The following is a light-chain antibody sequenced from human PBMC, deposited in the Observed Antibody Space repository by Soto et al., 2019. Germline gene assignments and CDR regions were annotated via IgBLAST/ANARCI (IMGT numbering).Light chain of an antibody. V-gene: IGLV1-40*01. CDR3: HSYDSSLSGVV. J-gene: IGLJ2*01. CDR1: SSNIGAGYD. CDR2: GNS. Sequence: QSVLTQPPSVSGAPGQRVTISFTGSSSNIGAGYDVHWYQQLPGTAPKVLIYGNSNRHSGVPDRFSGSKSGTSDSLASNWLQAEDEADYYCHSYDSSLSGVVFCGGTKLAVL.